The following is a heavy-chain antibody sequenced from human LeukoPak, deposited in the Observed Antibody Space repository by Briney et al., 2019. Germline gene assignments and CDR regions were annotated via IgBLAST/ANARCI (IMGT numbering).Heavy chain of an antibody. J-gene: IGHJ4*02. Sequence: GGSLRLSCAASGFTFSSYSMNWVRQAPGKGLEWVSSISSSSSYIYYADSVKGRFTISRDNAKNSLYLQMNSLRAEDTAVYYCARGGGDYVYFDYWGQGTLVSVSS. CDR2: ISSSSSYI. V-gene: IGHV3-21*01. CDR1: GFTFSSYS. D-gene: IGHD4-17*01. CDR3: ARGGGDYVYFDY.